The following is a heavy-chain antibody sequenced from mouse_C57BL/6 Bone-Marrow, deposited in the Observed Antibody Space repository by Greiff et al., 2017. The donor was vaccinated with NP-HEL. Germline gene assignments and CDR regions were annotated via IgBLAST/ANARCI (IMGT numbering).Heavy chain of an antibody. CDR3: ARNQLLRY. V-gene: IGHV2-9-1*01. J-gene: IGHJ4*01. D-gene: IGHD1-1*01. Sequence: QVQLKESGPGLVAPSPSLSITCTVSGFSLTSYAISWVRQPPGKGLEWLGVIWPGGGTNYNSALKSRLSISKDNSKSQVFLKMNSLQTDDTARYYCARNQLLRYWGQGTSVTVSS. CDR1: GFSLTSYA. CDR2: IWPGGGT.